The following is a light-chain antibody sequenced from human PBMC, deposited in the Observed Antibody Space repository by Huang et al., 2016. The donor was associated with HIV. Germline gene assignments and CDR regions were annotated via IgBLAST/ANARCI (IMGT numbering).Light chain of an antibody. J-gene: IGKJ1*01. CDR1: QTVNSN. CDR3: QQYNNWLA. V-gene: IGKV3-15*01. CDR2: GAS. Sequence: EIVMTQSPATLSVSPGERATLSGRASQTVNSNLAWYQHKPGQAPRLLIYGASTRATGVPARVSGSGSGTKFTLTISSLQSEDFAVYYCQQYNNWLAFGQGTKVEIK.